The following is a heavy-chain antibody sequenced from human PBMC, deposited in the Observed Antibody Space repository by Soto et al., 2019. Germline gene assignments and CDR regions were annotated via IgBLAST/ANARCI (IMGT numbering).Heavy chain of an antibody. CDR3: AMINDWFGEPQGPFAI. CDR2: ISGSGGST. Sequence: TGESLRLSCAASGFTFSSYAMSGGRQAPWKGLEWVSAISGSGGSTYYADSVKGRFTISRDNSKNTLYLQINSLRAEDTAVYYCAMINDWFGEPQGPFAIWGPGTLVTGSS. D-gene: IGHD3-10*01. J-gene: IGHJ3*02. V-gene: IGHV3-23*01. CDR1: GFTFSSYA.